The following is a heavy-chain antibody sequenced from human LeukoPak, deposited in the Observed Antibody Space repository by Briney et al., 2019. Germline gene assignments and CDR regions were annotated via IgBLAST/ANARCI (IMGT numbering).Heavy chain of an antibody. Sequence: GGSLRLSCAASGFTFSNYWMHWVRQAPGKGLEWVAVISNDGSNKHYADSVKGRFTISRDNSKNTLYLQMNSLRAEDTAVYYCAKDLTGVNYCLDQWGQGTLVTVSS. V-gene: IGHV3-30*18. CDR2: ISNDGSNK. J-gene: IGHJ4*02. CDR1: GFTFSNYW. CDR3: AKDLTGVNYCLDQ. D-gene: IGHD1-7*01.